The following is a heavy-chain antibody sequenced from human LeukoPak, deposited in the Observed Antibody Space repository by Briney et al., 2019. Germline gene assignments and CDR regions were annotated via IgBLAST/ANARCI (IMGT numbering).Heavy chain of an antibody. V-gene: IGHV5-51*01. J-gene: IGHJ6*02. D-gene: IGHD3-22*01. CDR1: GYSFPSYW. Sequence: GESLQISCQGSGYSFPSYWIGWVRQLPGKGLEWMGIIYPGDSDTRYSPSFQGQVTISADKSMSTAYLQWSSLKASDTAMYYCARHGDSSGRYYYYIMDVWGQGTTVTVSS. CDR3: ARHGDSSGRYYYYIMDV. CDR2: IYPGDSDT.